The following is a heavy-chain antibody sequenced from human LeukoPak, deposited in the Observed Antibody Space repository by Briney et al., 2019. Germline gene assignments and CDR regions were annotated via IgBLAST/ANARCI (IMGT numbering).Heavy chain of an antibody. CDR1: GYTFTGYY. CDR3: ASKHDYGDYSFGY. V-gene: IGHV1-2*02. J-gene: IGHJ4*02. CDR2: INPNSGGT. D-gene: IGHD4-17*01. Sequence: ASVKVSCKASGYTFTGYYMHWVRQAPGQGLEWMGGINPNSGGTNYAQKFQGRVTMTRDTSISTAYMELSRLRSDDTAVYYCASKHDYGDYSFGYWGQGTLVTVSS.